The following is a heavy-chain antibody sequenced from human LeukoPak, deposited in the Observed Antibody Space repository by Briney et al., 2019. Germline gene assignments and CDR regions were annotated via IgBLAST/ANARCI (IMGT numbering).Heavy chain of an antibody. Sequence: ASVKVSCKASGYTFTNYYMHWVRQAPGQGLEWMESINPNGGTTTYAQRLQGRVTMTRDTSTTTVYMEVSSLRSEDTAVYYCARSLITLGGANFDYWGQGTLVTVSS. J-gene: IGHJ4*02. CDR1: GYTFTNYY. D-gene: IGHD3-16*01. V-gene: IGHV1-46*01. CDR3: ARSLITLGGANFDY. CDR2: INPNGGTT.